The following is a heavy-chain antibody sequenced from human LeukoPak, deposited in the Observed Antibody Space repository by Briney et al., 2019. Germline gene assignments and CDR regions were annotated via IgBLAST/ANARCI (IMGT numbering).Heavy chain of an antibody. D-gene: IGHD6-19*01. CDR1: GFTFSSYA. V-gene: IGHV3-30*04. CDR2: ISYDGSNK. Sequence: GRSLRLSCAASGFTFSSYAMHWVRQAPGKGLEWVAVISYDGSNKYYADSVKGRFTISRDNSKNTLYLQMNSLRAEDTAVYYCASIAVAGKKGYWGQGTLVTVSS. CDR3: ASIAVAGKKGY. J-gene: IGHJ4*02.